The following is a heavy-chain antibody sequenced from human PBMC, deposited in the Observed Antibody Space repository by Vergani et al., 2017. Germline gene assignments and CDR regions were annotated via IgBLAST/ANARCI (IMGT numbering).Heavy chain of an antibody. V-gene: IGHV3-21*01. CDR3: ASENDFWSRFDY. CDR1: GFTFSSYS. D-gene: IGHD3-3*01. Sequence: EVQLVESGGGLVKPGGSLRLSCAASGFTFSSYSMNWVRQAPGKGLEWVSSISSSSSYIYYADSVKRRFTISRDNAKNSLYLQMNSLRAEDTAVYYCASENDFWSRFDYWGQGTLVTVSS. J-gene: IGHJ4*02. CDR2: ISSSSSYI.